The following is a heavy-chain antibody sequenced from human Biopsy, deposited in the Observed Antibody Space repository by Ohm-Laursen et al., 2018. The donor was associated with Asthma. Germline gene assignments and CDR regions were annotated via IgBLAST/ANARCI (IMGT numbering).Heavy chain of an antibody. V-gene: IGHV3-53*01. CDR2: IYSGGTS. D-gene: IGHD3-22*01. CDR1: GFAVSRDH. CDR3: ARGDSSNWSHYYFDY. Sequence: SLRLSCAASGFAVSRDHMFWVRQAPGKGLAWVSVIYSGGTSHTADSVRGRFTISRDYSKNTLYLQMHSLSAEDTAVYYCARGDSSNWSHYYFDYWGQGTLVTVSS. J-gene: IGHJ4*02.